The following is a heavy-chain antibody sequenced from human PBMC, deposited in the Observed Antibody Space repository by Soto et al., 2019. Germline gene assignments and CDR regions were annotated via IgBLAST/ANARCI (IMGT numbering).Heavy chain of an antibody. CDR2: IYYSGST. D-gene: IGHD4-17*01. V-gene: IGHV4-31*03. CDR3: ARDKEGYGDSHYYYGMDV. Sequence: QVQLQESGPGLVKPSQTLSLTCTVSGGSISSGGYYWSWIRQHPGKGLEWIGYIYYSGSTYYNPSLKSRVTISVDTSKNQFSLKLSSVTAADTAVYYCARDKEGYGDSHYYYGMDVWGQGTTVTVSS. CDR1: GGSISSGGYY. J-gene: IGHJ6*02.